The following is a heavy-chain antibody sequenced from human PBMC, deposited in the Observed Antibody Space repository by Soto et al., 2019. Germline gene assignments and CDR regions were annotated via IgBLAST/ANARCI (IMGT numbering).Heavy chain of an antibody. CDR1: GFTFSSYG. J-gene: IGHJ4*01. D-gene: IGHD4-17*01. CDR2: ISYDGNNK. CDR3: AKDHLETTVTTPSY. V-gene: IGHV3-30*18. Sequence: QVQLVESGGGVVQPGRSLRLSCAASGFTFSSYGMHWVRQAPGKGLEWVAVISYDGNNKYYADSVKGRFTISRDNFKNTRYLQMDSLRAEDTAMYYCAKDHLETTVTTPSYWGQEPWSPSPQ.